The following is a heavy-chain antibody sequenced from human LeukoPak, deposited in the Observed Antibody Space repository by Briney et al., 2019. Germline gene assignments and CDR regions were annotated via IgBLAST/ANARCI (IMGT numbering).Heavy chain of an antibody. CDR2: IVVGSGDT. D-gene: IGHD1-26*01. V-gene: IGHV1-58*01. Sequence: TSVKVSCKGSGFTFSTFAVQWVRQARGQRLEWIGWIVVGSGDTKYAQELQGRLTITRDMSTNTAYMELSSLRSEDTAVYYCAAERYSDSCCWFDPWGQGTLVTVSS. CDR3: AAERYSDSCCWFDP. J-gene: IGHJ5*02. CDR1: GFTFSTFA.